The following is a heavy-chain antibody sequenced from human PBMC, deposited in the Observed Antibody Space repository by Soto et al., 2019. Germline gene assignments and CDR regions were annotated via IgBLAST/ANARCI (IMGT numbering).Heavy chain of an antibody. CDR1: GYTLTELS. Sequence: ASVKVSCKVSGYTLTELSMHWVRQAPGKGLEWMGGFDPEDGETIYAQKFQGRVTMTEDTSTDTAYMELSSLRSEDTAVYYCARDGGFGELLWYYYSGMDVWGQGTTVTVSS. V-gene: IGHV1-24*01. CDR2: FDPEDGET. D-gene: IGHD3-10*01. CDR3: ARDGGFGELLWYYYSGMDV. J-gene: IGHJ6*02.